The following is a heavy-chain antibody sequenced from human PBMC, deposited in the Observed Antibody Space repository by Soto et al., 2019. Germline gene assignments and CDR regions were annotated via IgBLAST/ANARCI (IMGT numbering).Heavy chain of an antibody. J-gene: IGHJ6*03. CDR3: ATSLGALSKYYRGHYYMDV. CDR1: GYTLTELS. Sequence: ASVKVSCKVSGYTLTELSMHWVRQAPGKGLEWMGGFDPEDGETIYAQKFQGRVTTTEDTSTDTAYMELSSLRSEDTAVYYCATSLGALSKYYRGHYYMDVWGKGTTVTVSS. D-gene: IGHD3-10*01. CDR2: FDPEDGET. V-gene: IGHV1-24*01.